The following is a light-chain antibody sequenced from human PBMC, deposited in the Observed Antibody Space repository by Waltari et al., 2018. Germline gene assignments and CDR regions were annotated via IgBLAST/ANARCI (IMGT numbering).Light chain of an antibody. V-gene: IGKV3-15*01. CDR3: HQYNNRPPYT. Sequence: TQSPATLSVSLGERVTLTCRASVSISINLAWYQQKPGQPPRLISHGASKRATGGPARFAGSGSRTEFTLTITSLQSEDIAVYYCHQYNNRPPYTFGQGTKLEIK. CDR2: GAS. J-gene: IGKJ2*01. CDR1: VSISIN.